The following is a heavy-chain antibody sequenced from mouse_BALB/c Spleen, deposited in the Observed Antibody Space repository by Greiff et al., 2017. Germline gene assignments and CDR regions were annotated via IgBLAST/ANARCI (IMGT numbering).Heavy chain of an antibody. D-gene: IGHD2-10*02. V-gene: IGHV5-6*01. Sequence: EVKLMESGGDLVKPGGSLKLSCAASGFTFSSYGTSWVRQTPDKRLEWVATISSGGSYTYYPDSVKGRFTISRDNAKNTLYLQMSSLKSEDTAMYYCASTYGKNAMDYWGQGTSVTVSS. J-gene: IGHJ4*01. CDR3: ASTYGKNAMDY. CDR2: ISSGGSYT. CDR1: GFTFSSYG.